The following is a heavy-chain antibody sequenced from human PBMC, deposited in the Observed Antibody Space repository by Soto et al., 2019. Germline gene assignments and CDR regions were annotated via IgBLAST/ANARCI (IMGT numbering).Heavy chain of an antibody. V-gene: IGHV3-23*01. CDR3: SKWDGYGDQ. Sequence: EVQLLESGGGLVQPGGSLRLSCAASGFTFSTNSMTWVRQAPGKGLEWVCGISGGGDSTHYADSVKGLFTISRDTSKNMVYLQMTSLTADDTAVYFCSKWDGYGDQWGQGTLVTVSS. D-gene: IGHD5-12*01. J-gene: IGHJ5*02. CDR2: ISGGGDST. CDR1: GFTFSTNS.